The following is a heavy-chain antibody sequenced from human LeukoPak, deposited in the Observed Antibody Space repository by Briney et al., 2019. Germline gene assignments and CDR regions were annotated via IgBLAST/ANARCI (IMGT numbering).Heavy chain of an antibody. Sequence: SETLSLTCTVSGGSISSYYWSWIRQPPGKGLEWIGYIYYSRSTNYTPSLKSRVTISVDTSKNQFSLKLSSVTAADTAVYYCARHPGWGSYLHFDYWGQGTLVTVSS. CDR3: ARHPGWGSYLHFDY. CDR1: GGSISSYY. J-gene: IGHJ4*02. CDR2: IYYSRST. D-gene: IGHD3-16*02. V-gene: IGHV4-59*08.